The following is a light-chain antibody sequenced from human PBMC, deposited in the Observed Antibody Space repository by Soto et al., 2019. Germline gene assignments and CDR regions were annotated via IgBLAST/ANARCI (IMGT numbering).Light chain of an antibody. Sequence: EIVMTQSPATLSVSPWERATLSCRASQSVGSNLAWYQQKPGQAPRLLIYGASTRATGIPARFSGSGSGTEFTLTISSLQSEDFVLYYCQQYNDWPPWTFGQGTKVEIK. CDR3: QQYNDWPPWT. V-gene: IGKV3-15*01. CDR2: GAS. CDR1: QSVGSN. J-gene: IGKJ1*01.